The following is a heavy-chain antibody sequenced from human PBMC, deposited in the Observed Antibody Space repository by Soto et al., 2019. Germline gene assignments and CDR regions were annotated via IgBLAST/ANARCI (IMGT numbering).Heavy chain of an antibody. J-gene: IGHJ4*01. D-gene: IGHD6-19*01. CDR3: ARVTYSSGWYTDY. Sequence: GGSLRLSCAASGFTFSDYYMSWIRQAPGKGLEWVSYISSSSSYTNYADSVKGRFTISRDNAKNSLYLQMNSLRAEDTAVYYCARVTYSSGWYTDYWGHGTLVTVSS. CDR1: GFTFSDYY. V-gene: IGHV3-11*06. CDR2: ISSSSSYT.